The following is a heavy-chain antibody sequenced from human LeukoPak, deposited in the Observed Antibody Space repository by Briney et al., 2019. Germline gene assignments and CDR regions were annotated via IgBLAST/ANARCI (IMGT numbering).Heavy chain of an antibody. Sequence: GASVKVSCEASGYTFTSYGISWVRQAPGQGLEWMGWISAYNGNTNYAQKLQGRVTMTTDTSTSTAYMELRSLRSDDTAVYYCARDRVAAAGLRYYYGMDVWGQGTTVTVSS. CDR2: ISAYNGNT. CDR3: ARDRVAAAGLRYYYGMDV. V-gene: IGHV1-18*01. CDR1: GYTFTSYG. D-gene: IGHD6-13*01. J-gene: IGHJ6*02.